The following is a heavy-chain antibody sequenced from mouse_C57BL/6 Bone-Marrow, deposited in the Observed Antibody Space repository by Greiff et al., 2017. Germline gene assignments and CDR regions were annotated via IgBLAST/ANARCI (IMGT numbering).Heavy chain of an antibody. CDR1: GYTFTSYW. CDR2: IDPSDSYT. J-gene: IGHJ2*01. CDR3: AKLGLYYFDY. V-gene: IGHV1-50*01. D-gene: IGHD4-1*01. Sequence: QVQLQQPGAELVKPGASVKLSCKASGYTFTSYWMQWVKQRPGQGLEWIGEIDPSDSYTNYNQKFKGKATLTVDKSSSTAYMQLSSLTSEDSAVYYCAKLGLYYFDYWGQGTTLTVSS.